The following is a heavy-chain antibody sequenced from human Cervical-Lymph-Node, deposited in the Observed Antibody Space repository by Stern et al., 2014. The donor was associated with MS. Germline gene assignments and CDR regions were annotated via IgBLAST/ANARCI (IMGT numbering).Heavy chain of an antibody. CDR3: ATSILDY. Sequence: EMQLVESGGALVKPGGSLRLSCAASGFPFSGTWMTWVRQAPGQGLEWLGRIRTYTDGGTAEYAAHVKGRFIISRDDSKRTLYLQMNSLKIEDTALYYCATSILDYWGQGTMVTVSS. D-gene: IGHD5-24*01. CDR2: IRTYTDGGTA. V-gene: IGHV3-15*02. CDR1: GFPFSGTW. J-gene: IGHJ4*02.